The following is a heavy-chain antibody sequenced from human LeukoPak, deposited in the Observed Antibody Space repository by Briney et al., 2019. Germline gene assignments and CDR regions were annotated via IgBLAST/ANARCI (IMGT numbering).Heavy chain of an antibody. CDR2: IYHSGST. Sequence: TSETLSLTCTVSGYSISSGYYWGWIRQPPGKGLEWIGSIYHSGSTYYNPSLKSRVTISVDTSKNQFSLKLSSVTAADTAVYYCAGRYDSSGYPLHWGQGTLVTVSS. CDR3: AGRYDSSGYPLH. J-gene: IGHJ4*02. D-gene: IGHD3-22*01. CDR1: GYSISSGYY. V-gene: IGHV4-38-2*02.